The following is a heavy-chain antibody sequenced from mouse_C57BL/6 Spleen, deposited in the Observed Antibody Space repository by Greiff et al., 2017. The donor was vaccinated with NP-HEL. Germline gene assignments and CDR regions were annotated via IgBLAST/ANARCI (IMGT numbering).Heavy chain of an antibody. V-gene: IGHV5-4*01. CDR1: GFTFSSYA. Sequence: EVQVVESGGGLVKPGGSLKLSCAASGFTFSSYAMSWVRQTPEKRLEWVATISDGGSYTYYPDNVKGRFTISRDNAKNNLYLQIGHLKSEDTAMYYCARSAMITGFAYWGQGTLVTVSA. CDR2: ISDGGSYT. J-gene: IGHJ3*01. D-gene: IGHD2-4*01. CDR3: ARSAMITGFAY.